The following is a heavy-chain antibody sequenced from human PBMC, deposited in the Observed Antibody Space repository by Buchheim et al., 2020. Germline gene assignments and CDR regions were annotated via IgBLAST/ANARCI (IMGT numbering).Heavy chain of an antibody. J-gene: IGHJ6*02. V-gene: IGHV3-48*03. D-gene: IGHD1-26*01. Sequence: EMQLVESGGGLVQSGGSLRLSCAASGFAFSSYEMNWVRQAPGEGLEWVSYIGSSGTTIHYADSVKGRFTISRDNAKNSLYLPMNSLRDEDTAVYYCAREGPWEYYGLDVWGQGTT. CDR3: AREGPWEYYGLDV. CDR1: GFAFSSYE. CDR2: IGSSGTTI.